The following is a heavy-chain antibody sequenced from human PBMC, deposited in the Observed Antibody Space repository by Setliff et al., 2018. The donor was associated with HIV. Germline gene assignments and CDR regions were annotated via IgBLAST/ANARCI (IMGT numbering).Heavy chain of an antibody. CDR1: GYTFTSYS. D-gene: IGHD1-1*01. V-gene: IGHV1-3*04. CDR3: ARRARESTALHSDWNDVLFFDY. J-gene: IGHJ4*02. Sequence: ASVKVSCKASGYTFTSYSMHWVRQAPGQRLEWMGWLRTGTGDTSYSVKFQGRLTITRDTSTSTAYMELRSLRSDDTAVYYCARRARESTALHSDWNDVLFFDYWGQGTLVTVSS. CDR2: LRTGTGDT.